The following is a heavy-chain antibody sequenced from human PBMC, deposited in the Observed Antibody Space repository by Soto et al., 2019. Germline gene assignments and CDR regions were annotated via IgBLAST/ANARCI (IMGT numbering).Heavy chain of an antibody. Sequence: EVQLLESGGGLVQPGGSLRLSCAASGFTFSSYAMSWVRQAPGKGLEWVSAISGSGGGTYYADSVKGRFTISRDNSKNTLYLHMNSLSAEDTAVYYCAKYYGDYGRYYYYYGMDVWGQGTTVTVSS. J-gene: IGHJ6*02. V-gene: IGHV3-23*01. CDR2: ISGSGGGT. D-gene: IGHD4-17*01. CDR3: AKYYGDYGRYYYYYGMDV. CDR1: GFTFSSYA.